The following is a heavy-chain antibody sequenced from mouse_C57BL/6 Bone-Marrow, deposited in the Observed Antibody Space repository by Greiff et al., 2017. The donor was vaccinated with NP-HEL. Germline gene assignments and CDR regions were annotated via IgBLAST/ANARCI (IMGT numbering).Heavy chain of an antibody. V-gene: IGHV1-81*01. CDR1: GYTFTSYG. D-gene: IGHD2-2*01. CDR3: ARVMVTTRGGYFDV. Sequence: QVQLQQSGAELARPGASVKLSCKASGYTFTSYGISWVKQRTGQGLEWIGEIYPRSGNTYYNEKFKGKATLTADKSSSTAYMELRSLTSEDSAVYFCARVMVTTRGGYFDVWGTGTTVTVSS. J-gene: IGHJ1*03. CDR2: IYPRSGNT.